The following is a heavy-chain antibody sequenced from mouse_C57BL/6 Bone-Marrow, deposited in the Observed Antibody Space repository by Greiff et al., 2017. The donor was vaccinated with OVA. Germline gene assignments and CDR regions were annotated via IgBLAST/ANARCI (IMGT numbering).Heavy chain of an antibody. D-gene: IGHD2-3*01. J-gene: IGHJ3*01. Sequence: SGTVLARPGASVKMSCKTSGYTFTSYWMHWVKQRPGQGLEWIGAIYPGNSDTSYNQKFKGKAKLTAVTSASTAYMELGSLTNEDSAVYYCTPLRLLLAYWGQGTLVTVSA. CDR3: TPLRLLLAY. V-gene: IGHV1-5*01. CDR2: IYPGNSDT. CDR1: GYTFTSYW.